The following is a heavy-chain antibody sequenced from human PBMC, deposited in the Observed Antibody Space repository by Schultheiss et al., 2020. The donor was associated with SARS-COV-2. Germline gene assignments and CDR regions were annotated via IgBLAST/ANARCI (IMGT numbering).Heavy chain of an antibody. D-gene: IGHD4-17*01. CDR1: GGSISSYY. Sequence: SETLSLTCTVSGGSISSYYWSWIRQPPGKGLEWIGEINHSGSTNYNPSLKSRVTISVDTSKNQFSLKLSSVTAEDTAVYYCARDYGVIDYWGQGTLVTVSS. J-gene: IGHJ4*02. CDR3: ARDYGVIDY. CDR2: INHSGST. V-gene: IGHV4-34*01.